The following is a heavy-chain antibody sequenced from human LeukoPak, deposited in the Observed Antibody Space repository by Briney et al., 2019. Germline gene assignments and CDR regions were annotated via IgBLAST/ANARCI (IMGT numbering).Heavy chain of an antibody. Sequence: SETLSLTCTVSGGSISNSTYYWGWIRQPPGKGLEWIGSIYYSGSTYYSPALKTRVTISVDTAKNQFSLKLSSVTAADAAVYFRARSATLRPNFDYWGQGTLVTVSS. CDR2: IYYSGST. CDR3: ARSATLRPNFDY. V-gene: IGHV4-39*07. J-gene: IGHJ4*02. CDR1: GGSISNSTYY. D-gene: IGHD2-15*01.